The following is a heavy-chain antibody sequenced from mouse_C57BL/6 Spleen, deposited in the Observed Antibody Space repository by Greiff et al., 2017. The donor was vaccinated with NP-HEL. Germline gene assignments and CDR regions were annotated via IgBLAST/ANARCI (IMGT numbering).Heavy chain of an antibody. CDR1: GFTFSSYA. CDR2: ISDGGSYT. D-gene: IGHD2-4*01. Sequence: DVKLVESGGGLVKPGGSLKLSCAASGFTFSSYAMSWVRQTPEKRLEWVATISDGGSYTYYPDNVKGRFTISRDNAKNNLYLQMSHLKSEDTAMYYCARDDYDPYFDYWGQGTTLTVSS. J-gene: IGHJ2*01. CDR3: ARDDYDPYFDY. V-gene: IGHV5-4*01.